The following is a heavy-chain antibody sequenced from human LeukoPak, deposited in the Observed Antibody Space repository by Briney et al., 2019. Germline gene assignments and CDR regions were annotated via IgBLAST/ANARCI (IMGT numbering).Heavy chain of an antibody. D-gene: IGHD3-9*01. CDR2: ISSGSSTI. J-gene: IGHJ4*02. CDR3: ARGRATGRSGGDY. Sequence: GRSLRLSCAASGFTFSNAWMSWVRQAPGKGLEWVSYISSGSSTIYYADSVKGRFTISRDNAKNSLYLQMNSLRDEDTAVYYCARGRATGRSGGDYWGQGTLVTVSS. CDR1: GFTFSNAW. V-gene: IGHV3-48*02.